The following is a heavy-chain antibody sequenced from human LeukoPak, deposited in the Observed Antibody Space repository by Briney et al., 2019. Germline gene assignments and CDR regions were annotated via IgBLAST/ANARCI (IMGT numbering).Heavy chain of an antibody. CDR2: INWNGGST. V-gene: IGHV3-20*04. Sequence: GGSLRLSCAASGFTFDDYGMSWVRQAPGKGLEWVSGINWNGGSTGYADSVKGRFTISRDNAKNSLYLQMNSLRAEDTALYYCARRNYDIVTRDPHDAFDIWGRGTMVTVSS. CDR3: ARRNYDIVTRDPHDAFDI. J-gene: IGHJ3*02. D-gene: IGHD3-9*01. CDR1: GFTFDDYG.